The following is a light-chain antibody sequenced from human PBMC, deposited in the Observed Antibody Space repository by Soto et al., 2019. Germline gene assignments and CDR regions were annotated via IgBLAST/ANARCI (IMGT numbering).Light chain of an antibody. J-gene: IGLJ3*02. CDR1: SSDVGGYDH. V-gene: IGLV2-14*03. CDR3: SSYTNKDTLL. CDR2: DVT. Sequence: QSALTQPASVSGSPGQSITISCTGTSSDVGGYDHVSWYQQHPGKAPKLIFYDVTVRPSGISPRFSGSKSDNTASLAVSGLQPEDEADYYCSSYTNKDTLLFGGGTKLTVL.